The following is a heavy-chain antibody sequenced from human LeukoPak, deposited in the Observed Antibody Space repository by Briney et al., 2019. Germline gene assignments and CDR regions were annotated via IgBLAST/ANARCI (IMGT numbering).Heavy chain of an antibody. J-gene: IGHJ4*02. V-gene: IGHV4-59*08. CDR1: GGSISSYY. D-gene: IGHD3-22*01. CDR2: IYYSGST. CDR3: ARHRAAQEWLLPYYFDY. Sequence: SETLSLTRTVSGGSISSYYWSWIRQPPGKGLEWIGYIYYSGSTNYNPSLKSRVTISVDTSKNQFSLKLSSVTAADTAVYYCARHRAAQEWLLPYYFDYWGQGTLVTVSS.